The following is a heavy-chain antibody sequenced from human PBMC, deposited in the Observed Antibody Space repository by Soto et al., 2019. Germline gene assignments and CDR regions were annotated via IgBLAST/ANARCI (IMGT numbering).Heavy chain of an antibody. CDR3: AASIFYYGMDV. J-gene: IGHJ6*02. Sequence: ASVKVSCKASGYTFTGYYMHWVRQAAGQGLEWMGWINPNSGGTNYAQKFQGRVTMTRDTSISTAYLQWSSLKASDTAIYYCAASIFYYGMDVWGQGTTVTVSS. V-gene: IGHV1-2*02. CDR2: INPNSGGT. CDR1: GYTFTGYY.